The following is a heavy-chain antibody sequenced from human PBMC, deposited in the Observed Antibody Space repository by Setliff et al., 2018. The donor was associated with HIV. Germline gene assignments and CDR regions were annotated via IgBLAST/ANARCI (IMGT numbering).Heavy chain of an antibody. CDR3: ARDPHPSGSSKPAFDC. D-gene: IGHD1-26*01. Sequence: GGSLRLSCAASGFTFDDYAMHWVRQAPGKGLEWVSGISWNSGSIGYADSVKGRFTISRDNAKNSLYLQMSSLRAEDTAVYYCARDPHPSGSSKPAFDCWGQGTLVTVPQ. V-gene: IGHV3-9*01. J-gene: IGHJ4*02. CDR1: GFTFDDYA. CDR2: ISWNSGSI.